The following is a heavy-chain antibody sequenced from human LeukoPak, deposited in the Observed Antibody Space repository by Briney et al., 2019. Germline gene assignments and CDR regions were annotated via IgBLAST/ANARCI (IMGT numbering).Heavy chain of an antibody. D-gene: IGHD5-18*01. J-gene: IGHJ3*02. CDR3: VVSYLYAFDI. CDR1: GFTFSSYA. V-gene: IGHV3-64D*09. Sequence: GGSLRLSCSASGFTFSSYAMHWVRQAPGKGLEYVSAISSNGGSTYYADSVKGRFTISRDSYKNTLNLQMSSLRAEHTAVYYCVVSYLYAFDIWGQGTMVTVSS. CDR2: ISSNGGST.